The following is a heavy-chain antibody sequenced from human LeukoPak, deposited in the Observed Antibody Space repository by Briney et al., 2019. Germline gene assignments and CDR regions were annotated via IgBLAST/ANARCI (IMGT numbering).Heavy chain of an antibody. D-gene: IGHD3-9*01. CDR3: ARNALDFGWLPRGYYFDY. J-gene: IGHJ4*02. V-gene: IGHV1-18*04. CDR1: GYTFTSYG. CDR2: ISAYNGNT. Sequence: ASVKVSCKASGYTFTSYGISWVRQAPGQGLEWMGWISAYNGNTNYAQKLQGRVTMTTDTSTSTAYMELRSLRSDDTAVYYCARNALDFGWLPRGYYFDYWGQGTLVTVSS.